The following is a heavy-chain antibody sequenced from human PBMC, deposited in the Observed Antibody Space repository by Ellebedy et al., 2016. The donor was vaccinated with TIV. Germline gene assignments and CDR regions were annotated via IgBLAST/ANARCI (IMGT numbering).Heavy chain of an antibody. V-gene: IGHV3-30-3*01. J-gene: IGHJ4*02. D-gene: IGHD1-26*01. CDR2: ISYDGTNK. Sequence: GGSLRLSXAASGFTFSSYAMHWVRQAPGKGLEWVALISYDGTNKYYADSVKGRFTISRDNSKNTLYLQMNSLRPDDTAVYYCATVRVVGAIPDFFDYWGQGTLVTVSS. CDR3: ATVRVVGAIPDFFDY. CDR1: GFTFSSYA.